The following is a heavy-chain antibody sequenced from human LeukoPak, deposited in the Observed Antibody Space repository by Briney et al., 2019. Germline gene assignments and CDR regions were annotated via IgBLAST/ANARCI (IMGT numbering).Heavy chain of an antibody. CDR2: ISGSGGNT. J-gene: IGHJ4*02. Sequence: SGGSLRLSCAASGITFSSYAMGWVRQAPGKGLEWVSAISGSGGNTYYADSVKGRFTISRDNSKNTLYLQMNSLRAEDAAVYYCARGGRTLIDYGDYVWGQGTLVTVSS. CDR3: ARGGRTLIDYGDYV. D-gene: IGHD4-17*01. V-gene: IGHV3-23*01. CDR1: GITFSSYA.